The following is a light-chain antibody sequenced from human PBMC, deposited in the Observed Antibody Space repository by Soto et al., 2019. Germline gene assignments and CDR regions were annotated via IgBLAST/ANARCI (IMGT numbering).Light chain of an antibody. CDR3: QQYNSYTWT. Sequence: DIHMTQWPSTLSGCVGHILSVTCRASQSISSWLAWYQQKTGKAPKLLIYKASSLESGVPSSFRGRGYGPALTPTLRSMKNDDLETYYCQQYNSYTWTFGHGTKVDIK. V-gene: IGKV1-5*03. J-gene: IGKJ1*01. CDR1: QSISSW. CDR2: KAS.